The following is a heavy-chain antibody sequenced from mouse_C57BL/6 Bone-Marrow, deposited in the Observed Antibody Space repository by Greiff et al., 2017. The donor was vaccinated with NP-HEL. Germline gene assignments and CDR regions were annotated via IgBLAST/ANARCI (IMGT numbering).Heavy chain of an antibody. D-gene: IGHD2-4*01. CDR2: INPSSGYT. V-gene: IGHV1-4*01. Sequence: VQLQQSGAELARPGASVKMSCKASGYTFTSYTMHWVKPRPGQGLEWIGYINPSSGYTKYNQKFKDKATLTADKSSSTAYMQLSSLTSEDSAVYYCARGITTRYYAMDYWGQGTSVTVSS. CDR3: ARGITTRYYAMDY. CDR1: GYTFTSYT. J-gene: IGHJ4*01.